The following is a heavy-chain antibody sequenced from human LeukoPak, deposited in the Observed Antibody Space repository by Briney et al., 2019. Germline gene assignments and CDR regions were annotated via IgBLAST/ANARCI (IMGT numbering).Heavy chain of an antibody. CDR3: VRDSDDYYWALDF. D-gene: IGHD3-10*01. Sequence: SQTLHSPVPSPGTVSLTTLLLGTGSGSPPSRGLEWLGRTYYRSRWGNDYAISVKGRITINPDTSRNQFSLQLNSVTPEDTAVYYCVRDSDDYYWALDFWGQGTPVTVSS. V-gene: IGHV6-1*01. CDR2: TYYRSRWGN. J-gene: IGHJ4*02. CDR1: GTVSLTTLLL.